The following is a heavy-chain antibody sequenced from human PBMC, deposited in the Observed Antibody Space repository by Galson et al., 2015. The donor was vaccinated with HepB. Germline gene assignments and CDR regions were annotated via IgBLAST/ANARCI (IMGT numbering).Heavy chain of an antibody. CDR2: ISYDGSNK. D-gene: IGHD3-22*01. CDR3: ARGGLYYYDSSGYYGLTNY. V-gene: IGHV3-30*04. J-gene: IGHJ4*02. Sequence: SLRLSCAASGFTFSSFAMHWVRQAPGKGLEWVAVISYDGSNKYYADSVKGRFTISRDNSKNTLYLQMNSLRAEDTAVYYCARGGLYYYDSSGYYGLTNYWGQGTLVTVSS. CDR1: GFTFSSFA.